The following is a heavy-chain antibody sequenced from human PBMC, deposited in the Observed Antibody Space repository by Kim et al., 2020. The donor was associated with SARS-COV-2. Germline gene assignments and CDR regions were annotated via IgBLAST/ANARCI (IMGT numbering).Heavy chain of an antibody. CDR3: ARGLPQKNQVRFDY. D-gene: IGHD2-2*01. J-gene: IGHJ4*02. Sequence: SVKVSCKASGGTFSTYIFTWVRQAPGQGLEWMGGITPLFGTANYAQKFQGRVTITADSSTNTAYMDLSSLRFDDTAVYYCARGLPQKNQVRFDYWGQGTLVTVSS. V-gene: IGHV1-69*13. CDR1: GGTFSTYI. CDR2: ITPLFGTA.